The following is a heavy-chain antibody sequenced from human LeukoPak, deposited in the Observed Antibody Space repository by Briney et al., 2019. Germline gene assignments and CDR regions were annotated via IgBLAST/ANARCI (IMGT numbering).Heavy chain of an antibody. CDR1: GFTFSSYA. Sequence: GGSLRPSCAASGFTFSSYAMSWVRQAPGKGLEWLAYISTSSGNINYADSVKGRFTISRDNVKNSLYLQMNSLRVEDTAVYYCARVNYHDGGTDFDYWGQGTLVTVSS. V-gene: IGHV3-48*04. CDR2: ISTSSGNI. J-gene: IGHJ4*02. CDR3: ARVNYHDGGTDFDY. D-gene: IGHD4-23*01.